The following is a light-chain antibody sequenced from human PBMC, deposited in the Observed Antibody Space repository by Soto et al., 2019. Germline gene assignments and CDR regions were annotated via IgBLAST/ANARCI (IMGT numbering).Light chain of an antibody. CDR2: DAS. V-gene: IGKV3-11*01. J-gene: IGKJ4*01. CDR1: QSVSSY. Sequence: VLMQSPGTLSLSPGNRATLSCRASQSVSSYLAWYQQKPGQAPRLLIYDASNRATGIPARFSGSGSGTDFTLTISSLEPEDFAVYYCQQRSNWPPTFGGGTKVDIK. CDR3: QQRSNWPPT.